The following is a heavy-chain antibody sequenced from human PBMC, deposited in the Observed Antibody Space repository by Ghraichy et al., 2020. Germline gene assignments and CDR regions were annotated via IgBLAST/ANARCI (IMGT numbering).Heavy chain of an antibody. D-gene: IGHD4-11*01. CDR1: GFTFSSYA. Sequence: GGSLRLSCAASGFTFSSYAMSWVRQAPGKGLEWVSAISGSGGSTYYADSVKGRFTISRDNSKNTLYLQMNSLRAEDTAVYYCAKDRGYQGELQLFGPSDYWGQGTLVTVSS. V-gene: IGHV3-23*01. CDR3: AKDRGYQGELQLFGPSDY. CDR2: ISGSGGST. J-gene: IGHJ4*02.